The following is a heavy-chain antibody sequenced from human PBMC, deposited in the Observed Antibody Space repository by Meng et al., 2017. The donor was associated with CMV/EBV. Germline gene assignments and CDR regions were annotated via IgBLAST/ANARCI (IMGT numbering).Heavy chain of an antibody. Sequence: GESLKISCAASGFTFSSYSMNWVRQAPGKGLEWVSSISRSSSYIYYADSVKGRFTISRDNAKNSLYLQMNSLRAEDTAVYYCAYSGIAVAGPNDYWGQGTLVTVSS. CDR3: AYSGIAVAGPNDY. CDR1: GFTFSSYS. V-gene: IGHV3-21*01. D-gene: IGHD6-19*01. J-gene: IGHJ4*02. CDR2: ISRSSSYI.